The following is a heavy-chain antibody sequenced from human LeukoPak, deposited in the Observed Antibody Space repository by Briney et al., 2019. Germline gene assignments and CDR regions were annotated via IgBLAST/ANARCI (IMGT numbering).Heavy chain of an antibody. J-gene: IGHJ4*02. CDR3: ARDPVLTGDHVGFDY. D-gene: IGHD7-27*01. Sequence: GRSLRLTCAASGFTFSSYAMHWVRQAPGKGLEWVAIISYDGTNKYYADSVKGRFTISRDNSKNTLYLQMNSLRVEDTAIYYCARDPVLTGDHVGFDYWGQGTLVTVSS. V-gene: IGHV3-30-3*01. CDR1: GFTFSSYA. CDR2: ISYDGTNK.